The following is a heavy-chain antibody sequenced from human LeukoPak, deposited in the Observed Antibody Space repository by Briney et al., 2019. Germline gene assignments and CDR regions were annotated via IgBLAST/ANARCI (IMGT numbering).Heavy chain of an antibody. V-gene: IGHV4-34*01. D-gene: IGHD3-10*01. Sequence: SETLSLTCAVSGGSYSGHYWGRIRQSPGKGLEWIGEIHYTGATSYNPSVKSRATISGDTSKNRFSLRLTSVTAADTAVYYCARGVLSIYYFDIWGQGSLVTVSS. J-gene: IGHJ3*02. CDR1: GGSYSGHY. CDR3: ARGVLSIYYFDI. CDR2: IHYTGAT.